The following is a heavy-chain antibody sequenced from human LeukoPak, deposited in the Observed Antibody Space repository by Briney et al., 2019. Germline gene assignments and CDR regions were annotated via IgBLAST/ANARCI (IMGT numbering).Heavy chain of an antibody. Sequence: GGSLRLSCAASGFTFSHYWMSWVRQTPGKGLEWVANIKPDGSEKYYVDSVKGRFTISRDNTRNSLYLQRNSLRAEDTAVYYCAREKSNGWYYFDYWGQGALVTVST. J-gene: IGHJ4*02. V-gene: IGHV3-7*01. CDR2: IKPDGSEK. CDR1: GFTFSHYW. D-gene: IGHD6-19*01. CDR3: AREKSNGWYYFDY.